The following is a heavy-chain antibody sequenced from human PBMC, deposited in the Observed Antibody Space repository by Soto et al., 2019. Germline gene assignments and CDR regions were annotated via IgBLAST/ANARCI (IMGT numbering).Heavy chain of an antibody. CDR1: GFTFSDNY. CDR2: ISSSTSHT. CDR3: ARGRGAAADYFDF. Sequence: QVQLVESGGGLVKPGGSLRLSCAVSGFTFSDNYMTWMRQAPGTGLEWVSYISSSTSHTNYADSVKGRFTISRDNAKNSLFLQMNSLRAEDTAVYYCARGRGAAADYFDFWGQGTLVTVSS. V-gene: IGHV3-11*05. D-gene: IGHD6-13*01. J-gene: IGHJ4*02.